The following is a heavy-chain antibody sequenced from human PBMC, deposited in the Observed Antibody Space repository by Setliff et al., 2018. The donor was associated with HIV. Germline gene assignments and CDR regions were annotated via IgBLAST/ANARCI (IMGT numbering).Heavy chain of an antibody. Sequence: SETLSLTCSVSGGSISSSTYYWGWIRQPPGKELEWIGDIFYTGSTYYNPSLKSRVAISIDTSENRFSLRLNSVTAADTGVYYCARRGRDGVLIVFATGFDPWGQGTLVTVSS. CDR3: ARRGRDGVLIVFATGFDP. CDR1: GGSISSSTYY. D-gene: IGHD2-8*01. V-gene: IGHV4-39*01. J-gene: IGHJ5*02. CDR2: IFYTGST.